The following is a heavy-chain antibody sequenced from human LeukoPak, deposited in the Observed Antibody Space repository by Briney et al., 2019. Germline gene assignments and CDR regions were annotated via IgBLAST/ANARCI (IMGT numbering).Heavy chain of an antibody. Sequence: PGGSLRLSCAASGLTVSSNYMTWVRQAPGKGLEWVSVIYSGGGTYYAASVRGRFTISRDNSKNTLYLQMNSLRAEDTAMYYCARDPLAAGIRPHYWGQGTLVTVSS. D-gene: IGHD6-13*01. CDR2: IYSGGGT. V-gene: IGHV3-66*01. CDR1: GLTVSSNY. CDR3: ARDPLAAGIRPHY. J-gene: IGHJ4*02.